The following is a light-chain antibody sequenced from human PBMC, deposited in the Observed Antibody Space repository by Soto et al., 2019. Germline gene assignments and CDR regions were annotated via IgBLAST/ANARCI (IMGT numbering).Light chain of an antibody. Sequence: DIVLTQSPDSLAVSLGERATINCKSSQSVFYSSNNKNYLAWYQQKPGQPPKLLIYWASTRESGVPDRFSGCGSGTDFTLTISSLPAEDVAVYYCQKYNRPWTFGQGTKVEIK. CDR3: QKYNRPWT. CDR2: WAS. J-gene: IGKJ1*01. V-gene: IGKV4-1*01. CDR1: QSVFYSSNNKNY.